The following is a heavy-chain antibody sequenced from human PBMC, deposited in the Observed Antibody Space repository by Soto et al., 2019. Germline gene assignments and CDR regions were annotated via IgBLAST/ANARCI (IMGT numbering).Heavy chain of an antibody. CDR3: AANWYCSGGSCYSVDL. D-gene: IGHD2-15*01. Sequence: GGSLRLACAASGFTFSSYSINWVRQAPGKGLEWVSSISSSSSYIYYADSVKGRFTISRDNAKNSLYLQMNSLRAEDTAVYYCAANWYCSGGSCYSVDLWGQGTMVTVSS. V-gene: IGHV3-21*01. CDR2: ISSSSSYI. J-gene: IGHJ3*01. CDR1: GFTFSSYS.